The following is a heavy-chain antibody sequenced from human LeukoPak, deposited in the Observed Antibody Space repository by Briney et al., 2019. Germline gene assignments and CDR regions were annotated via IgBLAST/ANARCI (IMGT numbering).Heavy chain of an antibody. CDR2: MNPNSGNT. Sequence: ASVKVSCKASGYTFTGYYMHWVRQAPGQGLEWMGWMNPNSGNTGYAQKFQGRVTMTRNTSISTAYMELSSLRSEDTAVYYCARVWAGLLRNYYYYYMDVWGKGTTVTISS. CDR3: ARVWAGLLRNYYYYYMDV. J-gene: IGHJ6*03. D-gene: IGHD4-17*01. CDR1: GYTFTGYY. V-gene: IGHV1-8*02.